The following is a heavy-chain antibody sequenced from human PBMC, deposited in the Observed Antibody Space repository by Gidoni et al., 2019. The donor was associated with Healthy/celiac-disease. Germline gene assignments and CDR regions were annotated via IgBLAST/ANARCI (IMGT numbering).Heavy chain of an antibody. CDR3: ARGSYDFWSGYYRPRFNFDY. CDR2: INHSGST. V-gene: IGHV4-34*01. Sequence: QVQLQQWGAGLLKPSETLSLTCAVYGGSFSGYYWSWIRQPPGKGLEWIGEINHSGSTNYNPSLKSRVTISVDTSKNQFSLKLSSVTAADTAVYYCARGSYDFWSGYYRPRFNFDYWGQGTLVTVSS. CDR1: GGSFSGYY. J-gene: IGHJ4*02. D-gene: IGHD3-3*01.